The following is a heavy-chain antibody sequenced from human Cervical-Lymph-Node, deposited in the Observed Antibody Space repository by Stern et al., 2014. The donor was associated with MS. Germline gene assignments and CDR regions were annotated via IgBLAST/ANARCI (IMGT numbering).Heavy chain of an antibody. J-gene: IGHJ4*02. D-gene: IGHD3-3*01. CDR3: AKENGERLLLRGYFDY. V-gene: IGHV3-30*15. Sequence: VQLVESGGGVVQPGRSLRLSCEASGFTFRSAAMHWVRQVPGKGPEWVAVITHDGRSQFYADSVKGRFAISRDNSRNTVFLQVSSLRLEDTAIYYCAKENGERLLLRGYFDYWGQGTLVTVSS. CDR2: ITHDGRSQ. CDR1: GFTFRSAA.